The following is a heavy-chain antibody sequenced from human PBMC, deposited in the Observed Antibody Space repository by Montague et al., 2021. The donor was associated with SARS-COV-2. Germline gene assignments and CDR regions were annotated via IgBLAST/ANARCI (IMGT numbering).Heavy chain of an antibody. Sequence: SLSLSWSASGFTFSSYGMHWVRQAPGRGLEWVAVIWYDGSNKYYADSVKGRFIISRDNSNNTLYLQMNSLRAEDTAVYYCARDYGEVDYWGQGTLVTVSS. V-gene: IGHV3-33*01. CDR1: GFTFSSYG. CDR2: IWYDGSNK. D-gene: IGHD4-17*01. J-gene: IGHJ4*02. CDR3: ARDYGEVDY.